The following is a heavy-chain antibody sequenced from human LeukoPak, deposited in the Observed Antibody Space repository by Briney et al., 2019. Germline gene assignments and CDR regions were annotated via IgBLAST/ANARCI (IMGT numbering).Heavy chain of an antibody. J-gene: IGHJ4*02. V-gene: IGHV1-2*02. D-gene: IGHD5-12*01. CDR2: SNPNSGGT. CDR1: GYTFTGHF. CDR3: AREYSRYSGTYYDY. Sequence: ASVKVSCKASGYTFTGHFIHWVRRAPGQGLEWMGWSNPNSGGTNYAQKFQGRVTMTRDTSISTAYMELSRVRSDDTAVYYCAREYSRYSGTYYDYWGQGTLVTVSS.